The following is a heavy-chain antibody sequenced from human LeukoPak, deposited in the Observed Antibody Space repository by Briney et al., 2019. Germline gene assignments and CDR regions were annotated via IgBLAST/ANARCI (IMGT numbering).Heavy chain of an antibody. CDR2: INTDGTVT. J-gene: IGHJ4*02. CDR3: ATKQWLAPPPDS. Sequence: GSLRLSCAASGFTFSKYWMLWVRQTPGKGLESVSRINTDGTVTTYADSVKGRFTVSRDNADNTMFLQMNSVRDEDTAVYYCATKQWLAPPPDSWGQGTPVTVSS. D-gene: IGHD6-19*01. V-gene: IGHV3-74*01. CDR1: GFTFSKYW.